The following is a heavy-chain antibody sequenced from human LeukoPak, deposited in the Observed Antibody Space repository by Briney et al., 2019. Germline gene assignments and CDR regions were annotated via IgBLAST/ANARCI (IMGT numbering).Heavy chain of an antibody. D-gene: IGHD6-13*01. CDR2: IFSGGGA. J-gene: IGHJ4*02. Sequence: GGSLRLSCAASGFTVSSNYMSWVRQAPGKGLEWVSAIFSGGGAYYPDSVRGRFTISRDSSKNTVHLQMNSLRAEDTAVYYCARPNAASSGSWYADFWGQGIQVTVSS. CDR3: ARPNAASSGSWYADF. CDR1: GFTVSSNY. V-gene: IGHV3-53*01.